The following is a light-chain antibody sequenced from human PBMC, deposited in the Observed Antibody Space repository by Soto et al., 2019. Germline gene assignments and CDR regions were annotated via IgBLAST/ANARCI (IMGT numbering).Light chain of an antibody. CDR3: QQYNNWPLT. V-gene: IGKV3-15*01. J-gene: IGKJ4*01. Sequence: EIVMTQSPATLSLSPGERATLSCRASQGVSINLAWYRQKPGQAPRLLISGASTRATGVPGRFSGSGSGTEFTLTISSLQSEDFAVYDCQQYNNWPLTFGGGTKVDIK. CDR2: GAS. CDR1: QGVSIN.